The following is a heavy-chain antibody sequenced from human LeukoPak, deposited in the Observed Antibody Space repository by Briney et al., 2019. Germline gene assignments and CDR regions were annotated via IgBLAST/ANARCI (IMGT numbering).Heavy chain of an antibody. D-gene: IGHD3-16*01. CDR3: AKDYYDQLNDAFDI. J-gene: IGHJ3*02. Sequence: AGSLRLSCAASGFTFDDYAMHWVRHAQRKGLEWDSLITWDGDSTYYADSVKGRLTISRDNAKNSLYLQMNSLRAEDTAVYYCAKDYYDQLNDAFDIWGQGTMVTVSS. CDR1: GFTFDDYA. CDR2: ITWDGDST. V-gene: IGHV3-43D*03.